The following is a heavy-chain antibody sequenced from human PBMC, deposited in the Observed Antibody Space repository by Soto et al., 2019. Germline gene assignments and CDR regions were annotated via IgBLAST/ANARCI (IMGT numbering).Heavy chain of an antibody. CDR1: GFTFSSYA. J-gene: IGHJ6*02. CDR2: ISYDGSNK. CDR3: ARDTYYYDSSGYYYVVYYYYGMDV. D-gene: IGHD3-22*01. V-gene: IGHV3-30-3*01. Sequence: GGSLRLSCAASGFTFSSYAMHWVRQAPGKGLEWVAVISYDGSNKYYADSVKGRFTISRDNSKNTLYLQMNSLRAEDTAVYYCARDTYYYDSSGYYYVVYYYYGMDVWGQGTTVTVSS.